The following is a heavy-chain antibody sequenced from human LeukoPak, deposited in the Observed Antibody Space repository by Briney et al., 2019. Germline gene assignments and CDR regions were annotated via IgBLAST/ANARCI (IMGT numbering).Heavy chain of an antibody. V-gene: IGHV3-11*05. Sequence: GGSLRHSCAASGFTFSDYYMSWIRQAPGKGLEWVSYISSSSSYTNYADSVKGRFTISRDNAKNSLYLQMNSLRAEDTAVYYCARDVYYDSSGYYPDAFDIWGQGTMVTVSS. CDR2: ISSSSSYT. CDR3: ARDVYYDSSGYYPDAFDI. CDR1: GFTFSDYY. J-gene: IGHJ3*02. D-gene: IGHD3-22*01.